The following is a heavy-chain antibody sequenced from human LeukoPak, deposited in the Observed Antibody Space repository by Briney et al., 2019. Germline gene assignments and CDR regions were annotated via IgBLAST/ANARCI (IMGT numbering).Heavy chain of an antibody. D-gene: IGHD2-2*01. J-gene: IGHJ6*02. Sequence: ASVKVSCKASGYTFTSYAMNWVRQAPGQGLEWMGWINTNAGNPTYAQGFTGRFVFSLDTSVSTAYLQISSLKAEDTAVYYCATHGSPLYCSSTSCHDPLGPYYYYGMDVRGQGTTVTVSS. V-gene: IGHV7-4-1*02. CDR3: ATHGSPLYCSSTSCHDPLGPYYYYGMDV. CDR2: INTNAGNP. CDR1: GYTFTSYA.